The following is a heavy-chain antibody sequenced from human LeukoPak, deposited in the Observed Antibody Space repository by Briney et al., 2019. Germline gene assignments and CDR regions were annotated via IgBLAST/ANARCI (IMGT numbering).Heavy chain of an antibody. Sequence: SETLSLTCTVSGGSISSGGYYWSWIRQHPGKGLEWIGYIYYSGSTYYNPSLKSRVTISVDTSKNQFSLKLSSVTAADTAVYYCARASPEPLRYTPIYYYGMDVWGQGTTVTVSS. D-gene: IGHD3-9*01. V-gene: IGHV4-31*03. CDR3: ARASPEPLRYTPIYYYGMDV. J-gene: IGHJ6*02. CDR2: IYYSGST. CDR1: GGSISSGGYY.